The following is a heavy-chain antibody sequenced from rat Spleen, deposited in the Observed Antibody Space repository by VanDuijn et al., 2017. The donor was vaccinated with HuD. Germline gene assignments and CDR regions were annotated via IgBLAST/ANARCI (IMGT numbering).Heavy chain of an antibody. J-gene: IGHJ1*01. CDR1: GFSFSNYG. V-gene: IGHV5S13*01. CDR2: ITNSGGST. Sequence: EVQLVESGGGLVQPGRSLKLSCAASGFSFSNYGMAWVRQAPTKGLEWVASITNSGGSTYYRDSVKGRFTISRDNAKSTLYLQMDSLRSEDTATYYCAPDWYFDFWGPGTMVTVSS. CDR3: APDWYFDF. D-gene: IGHD1-4*01.